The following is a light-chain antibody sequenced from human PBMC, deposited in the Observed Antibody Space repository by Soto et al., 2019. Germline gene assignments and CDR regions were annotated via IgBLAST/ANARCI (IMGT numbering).Light chain of an antibody. J-gene: IGKJ5*01. Sequence: DIQMTQSPASLSASVGDRVTITCRASQGISNYLAWYQQKPGKVPKLLIYAASTLQSEVPPRFSGSGSGTDFSLTITSLQPEDVATYYCQKYSSVITFGQGTRLEIK. CDR1: QGISNY. V-gene: IGKV1-27*01. CDR2: AAS. CDR3: QKYSSVIT.